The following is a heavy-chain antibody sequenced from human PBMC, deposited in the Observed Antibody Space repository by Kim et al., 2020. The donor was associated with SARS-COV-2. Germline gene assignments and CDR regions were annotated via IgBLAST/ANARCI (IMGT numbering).Heavy chain of an antibody. CDR2: ISSSSSYI. CDR3: AREAGGDISGTFDP. V-gene: IGHV3-21*01. D-gene: IGHD3-10*01. Sequence: GGSLRLSCAASGFTFSSYTMNWVRQAPGKGLEWVSAISSSSSYIYYADSVKGRFTISRDNAKNSLYLQMNSLRAEDTVVYYCAREAGGDISGTFDPWGQGTLVTVSS. CDR1: GFTFSSYT. J-gene: IGHJ5*02.